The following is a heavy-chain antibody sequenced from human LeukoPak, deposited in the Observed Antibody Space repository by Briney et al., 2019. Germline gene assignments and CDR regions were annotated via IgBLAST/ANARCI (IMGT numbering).Heavy chain of an antibody. J-gene: IGHJ4*02. CDR3: AKDGVAGTEDY. D-gene: IGHD6-19*01. CDR1: GFTFSSYG. V-gene: IGHV3-30*18. Sequence: GRSLRLSCAASGFTFSSYGMHWVRQAPGKGLEWVAVISYDGSNKYYADSVKGRFTISRDNSKNTLYLQMNSLRAEDTAVYYCAKDGVAGTEDYWGQGTLVTVSS. CDR2: ISYDGSNK.